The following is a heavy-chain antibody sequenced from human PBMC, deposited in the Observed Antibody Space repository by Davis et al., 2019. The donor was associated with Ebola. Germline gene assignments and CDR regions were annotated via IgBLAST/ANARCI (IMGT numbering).Heavy chain of an antibody. CDR1: GGSFSNYY. V-gene: IGHV4-34*01. CDR2: INHSGST. D-gene: IGHD4-11*01. Sequence: SETLSLTCAVYGGSFSNYYWSWIRQPPGKGLEWIGEINHSGSTNYNPSLKSRVTISVDTSKNQFSLKLSSVTAADTAVYYCARGLYTGYFDYWGQGTLVTVSS. CDR3: ARGLYTGYFDY. J-gene: IGHJ4*02.